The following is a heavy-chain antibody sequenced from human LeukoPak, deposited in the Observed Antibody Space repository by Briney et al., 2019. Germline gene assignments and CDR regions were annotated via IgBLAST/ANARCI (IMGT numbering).Heavy chain of an antibody. V-gene: IGHV4-61*01. CDR3: ARDNYGGIDY. D-gene: IGHD4-23*01. CDR1: GGSVSSGSYY. Sequence: SGPGLVNPSETLSPTCTVSGGSVSSGSYYWTWIRQPPGKGLEWIGYIYYSGSTNYNPSLKSRVTISVDTSKNQFSLKLSSVTAADTAVYYCARDNYGGIDYWGQGTLVTVSS. J-gene: IGHJ4*02. CDR2: IYYSGST.